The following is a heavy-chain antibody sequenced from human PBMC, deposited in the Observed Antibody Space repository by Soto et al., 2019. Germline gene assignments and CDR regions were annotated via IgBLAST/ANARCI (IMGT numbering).Heavy chain of an antibody. V-gene: IGHV1-2*02. Sequence: QLHLVQSGAVVKKPGASVTVSCSASGYPVTAYYMHWVRQAPGRGLEWMGGINPATGAAKYTQTFQGRVTMTRDTSTSTVFMELSVLTSEDTAVFYCASGGGVGVAGSAAFDMWGQGTFVTVSS. J-gene: IGHJ3*02. CDR3: ASGGGVGVAGSAAFDM. D-gene: IGHD6-19*01. CDR2: INPATGAA. CDR1: GYPVTAYY.